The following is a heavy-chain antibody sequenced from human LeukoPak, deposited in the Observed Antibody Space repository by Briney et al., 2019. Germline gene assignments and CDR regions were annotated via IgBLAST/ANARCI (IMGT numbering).Heavy chain of an antibody. CDR2: IYYSGST. J-gene: IGHJ3*02. D-gene: IGHD5-24*01. CDR3: ARGGVIDGYNSDDAFDI. V-gene: IGHV4-39*07. CDR1: GGSISSSSYY. Sequence: SETLSLTCTVSGGSISSSSYYWGWIRQPPGKGLEWIGSIYYSGSTYYNPSLKSQITISVDTSKNQFSLKLSSVTAADTAVYYCARGGVIDGYNSDDAFDIWGQGTMVTVSS.